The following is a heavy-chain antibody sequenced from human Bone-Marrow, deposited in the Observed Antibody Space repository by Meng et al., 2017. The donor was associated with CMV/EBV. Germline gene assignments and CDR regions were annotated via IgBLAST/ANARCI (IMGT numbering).Heavy chain of an antibody. CDR1: GFTFSSHW. CDR2: IKQDGSEK. V-gene: IGHV3-7*03. J-gene: IGHJ4*02. CDR3: AKWGSGLDY. Sequence: GGSLRLSCAASGFTFSSHWMSWVRQAPGKGLEWVANIKQDGSEKYYVDSVKGRFTISRDNAKNSLYLQMNSLRAEDTAIYYCAKWGSGLDYWGQGTLVTVSS. D-gene: IGHD6-19*01.